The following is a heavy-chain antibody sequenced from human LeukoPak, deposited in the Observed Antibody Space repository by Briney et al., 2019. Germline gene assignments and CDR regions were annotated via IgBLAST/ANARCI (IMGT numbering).Heavy chain of an antibody. J-gene: IGHJ6*02. V-gene: IGHV3-30*04. CDR2: ISHDGNKL. Sequence: GRSLRLSCAASGFTFSSYSMRWVRQAPGEGLEWAAVISHDGNKLYYADSVKGRFTISRDNSKNTLYLQMNSLGPEDTAVYYCARVRSGHSGSGSPLSLYGMDVWGQGTTVTVSS. CDR1: GFTFSSYS. CDR3: ARVRSGHSGSGSPLSLYGMDV. D-gene: IGHD3-10*01.